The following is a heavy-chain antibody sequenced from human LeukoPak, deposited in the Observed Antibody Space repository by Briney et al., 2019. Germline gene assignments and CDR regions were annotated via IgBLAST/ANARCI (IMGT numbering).Heavy chain of an antibody. Sequence: GGSLRLSCAASAFSLSAYNVNWVRQAPGKGLEWVSSISYTGSYIYYADSVKGRFTISRDNAQNSLYLQMNSLRAEDTAIYYCAKKGYYDGSGYYMYYFDHWGQGTLVTVSS. J-gene: IGHJ4*02. CDR3: AKKGYYDGSGYYMYYFDH. V-gene: IGHV3-21*04. CDR2: ISYTGSYI. CDR1: AFSLSAYN. D-gene: IGHD3-22*01.